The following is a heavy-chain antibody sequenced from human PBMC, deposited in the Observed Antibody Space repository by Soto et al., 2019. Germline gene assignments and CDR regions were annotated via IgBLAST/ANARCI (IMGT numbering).Heavy chain of an antibody. J-gene: IGHJ6*02. V-gene: IGHV3-23*01. Sequence: EVQLLESGGGLVQPGGSLRLSCAASGFTFSSYAMSWVRQAPGKGLEWVSAISGSGGSTYYADSVKGRFTISRDNSKNALYLQMHSLRAEDTAVYYCATGRGVNFYYGMDVWGQGTTVTVSS. D-gene: IGHD3-10*01. CDR2: ISGSGGST. CDR3: ATGRGVNFYYGMDV. CDR1: GFTFSSYA.